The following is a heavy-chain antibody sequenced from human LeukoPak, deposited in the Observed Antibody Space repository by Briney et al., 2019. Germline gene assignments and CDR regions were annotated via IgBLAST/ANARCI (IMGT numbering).Heavy chain of an antibody. CDR2: IIPIFGTA. D-gene: IGHD3-3*01. CDR1: GGTFSSYA. CDR3: ARGNDFWSGYLRSAFDI. Sequence: SVKVSCKASGGTFSSYAISWVRQAPGQELEWMGGIIPIFGTANYAQKFQGRVTITTDESTSTAYMELSSPRSEDTAVYYCARGNDFWSGYLRSAFDIWGQGTMVTVSS. V-gene: IGHV1-69*05. J-gene: IGHJ3*02.